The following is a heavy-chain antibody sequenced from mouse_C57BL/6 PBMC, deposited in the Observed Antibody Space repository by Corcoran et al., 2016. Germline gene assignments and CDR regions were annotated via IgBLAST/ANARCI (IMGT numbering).Heavy chain of an antibody. D-gene: IGHD2-2*01. CDR2: INTYSGVP. Sequence: QIQLVQSGPELKKPGDTVKISCKASGYTFTTYGMSWVKQAPGKGLKWMGWINTYSGVPTYADDFKGRFAFSLETSASTAYLQINNLKNEDTATYFCARWGGYDHYYAMDYWGQGTSVTVSS. CDR1: GYTFTTYG. V-gene: IGHV9-3*01. CDR3: ARWGGYDHYYAMDY. J-gene: IGHJ4*01.